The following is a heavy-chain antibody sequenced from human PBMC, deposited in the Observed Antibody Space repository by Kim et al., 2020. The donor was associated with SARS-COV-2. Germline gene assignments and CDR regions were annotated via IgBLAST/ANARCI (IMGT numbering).Heavy chain of an antibody. J-gene: IGHJ5*02. V-gene: IGHV4-39*01. Sequence: NPSLKRRVSMSADTSKSHFSLTLSSVTAADTAVYYCARHPPWAADKGGFDPWGQGTLVTVSS. D-gene: IGHD6-13*01. CDR3: ARHPPWAADKGGFDP.